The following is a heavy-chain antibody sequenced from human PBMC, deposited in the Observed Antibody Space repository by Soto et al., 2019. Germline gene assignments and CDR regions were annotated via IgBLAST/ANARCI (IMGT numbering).Heavy chain of an antibody. CDR3: ARVPAASDRTAFYYVSKFFYFDY. D-gene: IGHD3-22*01. J-gene: IGHJ4*02. V-gene: IGHV3-21*01. CDR2: ITSSGSFI. Sequence: GGSLRLSCAASGFTFSNSTMNWVRQAPGKGLEWVACITSSGSFIYCADPMKGRFTISRDDAKKSLYLQMNSLRAEDTAVYYCARVPAASDRTAFYYVSKFFYFDYWGRGTQVTVSS. CDR1: GFTFSNST.